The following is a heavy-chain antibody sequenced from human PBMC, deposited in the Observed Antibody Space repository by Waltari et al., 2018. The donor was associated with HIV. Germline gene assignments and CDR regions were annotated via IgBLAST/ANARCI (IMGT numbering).Heavy chain of an antibody. J-gene: IGHJ4*02. CDR1: GFTFRNDW. V-gene: IGHV3-7*01. CDR2: IKQDGSEK. D-gene: IGHD3-16*01. CDR3: ARVSGGGFDY. Sequence: EVQLVESGGGLVQPGGSLRLYCAASGFTFRNDWMSWVRQARGKGLEWLANIKQDGSEKDYVDSVKGRFTISRDNAKNSLYLQMNSLRAEDTAVYYCARVSGGGFDYWGQGTLVTVSS.